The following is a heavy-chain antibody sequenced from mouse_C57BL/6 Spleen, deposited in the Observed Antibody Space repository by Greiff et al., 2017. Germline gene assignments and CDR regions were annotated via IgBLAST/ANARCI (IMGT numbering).Heavy chain of an antibody. Sequence: QVQLQQSGAELMKPGASVKLSCKATGYTFTGYWIEWVKQRSGHGLEWIGEILPGSGSTNYNEKFKGTATFTSDTSSNTAYMQLSSLTTEESAIDYCARSWYYGSRGGYGGQGTTLTVSS. J-gene: IGHJ2*01. CDR3: ARSWYYGSRGGY. V-gene: IGHV1-9*01. CDR2: ILPGSGST. D-gene: IGHD1-1*01. CDR1: GYTFTGYW.